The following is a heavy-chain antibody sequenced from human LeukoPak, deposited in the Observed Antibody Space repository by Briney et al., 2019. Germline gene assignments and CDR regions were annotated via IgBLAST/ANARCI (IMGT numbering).Heavy chain of an antibody. CDR1: GFTFSTYT. Sequence: GGSLRLSCAASGFTFSTYTMNWVRQVPGKGLEWVSSISSGSSYIYYADSVKGRFTISRDNSKNTLYLQMNSLRAEDTAVYYCAKVARGSGGYYFDYWGQGTLVTVSS. CDR3: AKVARGSGGYYFDY. V-gene: IGHV3-21*04. J-gene: IGHJ4*02. CDR2: ISSGSSYI. D-gene: IGHD3-10*01.